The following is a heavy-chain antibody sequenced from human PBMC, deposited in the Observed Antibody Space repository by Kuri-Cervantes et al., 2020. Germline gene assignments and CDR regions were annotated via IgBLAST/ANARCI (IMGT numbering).Heavy chain of an antibody. CDR1: GFTFSGYA. J-gene: IGHJ4*02. V-gene: IGHV3-23*01. CDR3: AKDYYGSGSALDY. Sequence: GESLKISCAASGFTFSGYAMSWVRQAPGKGLEWVSAISGSGGSTYYADSVKGRFTISRDNSKNTLYLQMNSLRAEDTAVYYCAKDYYGSGSALDYWGQGTLVTVSS. CDR2: ISGSGGST. D-gene: IGHD3-10*01.